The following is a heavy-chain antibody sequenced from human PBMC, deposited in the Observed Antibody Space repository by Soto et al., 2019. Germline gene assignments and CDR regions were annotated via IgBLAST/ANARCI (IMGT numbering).Heavy chain of an antibody. D-gene: IGHD3-22*01. CDR2: IYYSGST. CDR3: ARHRSFGRAGVTMIVVVITGAFDI. J-gene: IGHJ3*02. Sequence: SETLSLTCTVSGGSISSSSYYWGWIRQPPGKGLEWIGSIYYSGSTYYNPSLKSRVTISVDTSKNQFSLKLSSVTAADTAVYYCARHRSFGRAGVTMIVVVITGAFDIWGQGTMVTVSS. V-gene: IGHV4-39*01. CDR1: GGSISSSSYY.